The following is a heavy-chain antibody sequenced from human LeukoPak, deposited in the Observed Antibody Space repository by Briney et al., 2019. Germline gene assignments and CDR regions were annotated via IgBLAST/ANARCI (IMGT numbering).Heavy chain of an antibody. V-gene: IGHV3-7*01. CDR3: ARGGGNFDS. CDR2: IKPDASDK. CDR1: GFSLSDYW. J-gene: IGHJ4*02. D-gene: IGHD2-15*01. Sequence: LPGGSLRLSCAASGFSLSDYWMSWVRQAPGRGLEWVATIKPDASDKYYVDSVKGRFTISRDNAKNSLYLQMNSLRAEDTAIYYCARGGGNFDSWGQGSLVTVSS.